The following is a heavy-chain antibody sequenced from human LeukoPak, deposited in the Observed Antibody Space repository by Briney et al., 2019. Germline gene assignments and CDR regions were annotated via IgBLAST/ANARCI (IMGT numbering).Heavy chain of an antibody. D-gene: IGHD5-12*01. CDR1: GFTFSDYY. V-gene: IGHV3-11*04. CDR3: ARDRLSGYDYAFDI. CDR2: ISSSGSTI. J-gene: IGHJ3*02. Sequence: KTGGSLRLSCAASGFTFSDYYMSWIRQAPGKGLEWVSYISSSGSTIYYADSVKGRFTISRDNAKNSLYLQMNSLRAEDTAVYYCARDRLSGYDYAFDIWGQGTMITVSS.